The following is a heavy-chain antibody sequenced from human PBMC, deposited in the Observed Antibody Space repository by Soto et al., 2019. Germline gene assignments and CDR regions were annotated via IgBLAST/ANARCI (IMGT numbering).Heavy chain of an antibody. D-gene: IGHD3-3*01. CDR3: ARGLAYDFWSGQEWFDP. V-gene: IGHV1-8*01. J-gene: IGHJ5*02. CDR2: MNPNSGNT. Sequence: EASVKVSCKASGYTFTSYDINWVRQATGQGLEWMGWMNPNSGNTGYAQKFQGRVTMTRNTSISTAYMELSSLRSEDTAVYYCARGLAYDFWSGQEWFDPWGQGTLVTVSS. CDR1: GYTFTSYD.